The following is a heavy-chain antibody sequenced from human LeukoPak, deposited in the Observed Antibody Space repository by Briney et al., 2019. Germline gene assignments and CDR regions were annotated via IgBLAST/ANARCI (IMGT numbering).Heavy chain of an antibody. D-gene: IGHD3-10*01. J-gene: IGHJ6*03. CDR3: ARGTDYYGSGSDWYYYYYMDV. Sequence: SETLSLTCTVSGGSISSGSYYWGWIRQPPGKGLEWIGSIYYSGSTYYNPSLKSRVTISVDTSKNQFSLKLSSVTAADTAVYYCARGTDYYGSGSDWYYYYYMDVWGKGTTVTVSS. CDR2: IYYSGST. CDR1: GGSISSGSYY. V-gene: IGHV4-39*07.